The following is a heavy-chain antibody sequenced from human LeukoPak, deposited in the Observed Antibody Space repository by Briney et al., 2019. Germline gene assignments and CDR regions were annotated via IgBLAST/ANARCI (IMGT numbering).Heavy chain of an antibody. CDR2: IYYSGST. Sequence: PSETLSLTCTVSGGSISSSSYYWGWIRQPPGKGLEWIGSIYYSGSTYYNPSLKSRVTISVDTSKNQFSLKLSSVTAADTAVYYCARDRNERAFDIWGQGTMVTVSS. V-gene: IGHV4-39*07. CDR3: ARDRNERAFDI. J-gene: IGHJ3*02. D-gene: IGHD1-1*01. CDR1: GGSISSSSYY.